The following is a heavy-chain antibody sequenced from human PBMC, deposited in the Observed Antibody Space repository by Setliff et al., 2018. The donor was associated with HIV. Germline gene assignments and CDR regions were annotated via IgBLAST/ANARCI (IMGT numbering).Heavy chain of an antibody. V-gene: IGHV4-38-2*01. D-gene: IGHD3-3*01. CDR3: VSGPLSGYGYYFDY. Sequence: SETLSLTCAVSGYSISSAYYWGWIRQPPGKGLEWIGSIYHSGSTYYNPSLESRVTISVDTSKNQFSLKLRSVTAADTAVYYCVSGPLSGYGYYFDYWGQGALVTVSS. CDR1: GYSISSAYY. J-gene: IGHJ4*02. CDR2: IYHSGST.